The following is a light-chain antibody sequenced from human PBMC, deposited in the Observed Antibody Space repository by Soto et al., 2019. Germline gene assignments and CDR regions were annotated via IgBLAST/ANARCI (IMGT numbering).Light chain of an antibody. J-gene: IGKJ1*01. CDR2: GAS. Sequence: EIVMTQYPATLSVSPGERVTLSCRASQSVYSNLAWYQQRPGQAPRLLIYGASTRATGIPARFSGSGSGTDFTLTISSLQSEDSAIYHCQQYNNWPPWTFGQGTKVEIK. CDR3: QQYNNWPPWT. CDR1: QSVYSN. V-gene: IGKV3-15*01.